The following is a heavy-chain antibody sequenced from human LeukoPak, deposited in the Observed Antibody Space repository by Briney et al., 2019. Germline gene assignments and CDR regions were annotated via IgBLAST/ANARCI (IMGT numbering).Heavy chain of an antibody. CDR3: AKDPGVVPAHYFDY. Sequence: GGSLRLSCAASGFTFSSYAMNCVRDAPGKGLEGVSGTGSTGVSTFYADSVKGRFTVSRDNSKNTLSLQMNSLRAEDTAVYYCAKDPGVVPAHYFDYWGQGTLVTVSS. J-gene: IGHJ4*02. V-gene: IGHV3-23*01. CDR2: TGSTGVST. D-gene: IGHD2-2*01. CDR1: GFTFSSYA.